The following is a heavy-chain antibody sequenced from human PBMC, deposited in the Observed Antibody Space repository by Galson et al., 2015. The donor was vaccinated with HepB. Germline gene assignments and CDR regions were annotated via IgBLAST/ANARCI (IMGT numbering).Heavy chain of an antibody. CDR3: ASGPCSSTSCYGPHYYYYYGMDV. CDR2: IIPIFGTA. CDR1: GGTFSSYA. V-gene: IGHV1-69*13. J-gene: IGHJ6*02. D-gene: IGHD2-2*01. Sequence: SVRVSCKASGGTFSSYAISWVRQAPGQGLEWMGGIIPIFGTANYAQEFQGRVTITADESTSTAYMELSSLRSEDTAVYYCASGPCSSTSCYGPHYYYYYGMDVWGQGTTVTVSS.